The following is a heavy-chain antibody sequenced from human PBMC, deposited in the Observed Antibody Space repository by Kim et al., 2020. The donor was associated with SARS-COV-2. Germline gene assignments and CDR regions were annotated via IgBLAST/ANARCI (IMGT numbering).Heavy chain of an antibody. D-gene: IGHD1-26*01. J-gene: IGHJ4*02. V-gene: IGHV4-59*01. CDR3: ARDLGGALFDY. Sequence: SETLSLTCTVSGGSISSYYWSWIRQPPGKGLEWIGYIYYSGSTNYNPSLKSRVTISVDTSKNQFSLKLSSVTAADTAVYYCARDLGGALFDYWGQGTLVT. CDR2: IYYSGST. CDR1: GGSISSYY.